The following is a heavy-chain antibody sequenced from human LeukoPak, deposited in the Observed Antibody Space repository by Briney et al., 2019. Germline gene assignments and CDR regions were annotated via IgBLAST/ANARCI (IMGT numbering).Heavy chain of an antibody. Sequence: PGGSLRLSCAASGFTFSDYYMSWIRQAPGKGLEWVSYISSSSSYTNYADSVKGRFTISRDNAKNSLYLQMNSLRDEDTAVYYCARAHITMVRGVIDAFDIWGQGTMVTVSS. CDR3: ARAHITMVRGVIDAFDI. D-gene: IGHD3-10*01. CDR2: ISSSSSYT. J-gene: IGHJ3*02. CDR1: GFTFSDYY. V-gene: IGHV3-11*06.